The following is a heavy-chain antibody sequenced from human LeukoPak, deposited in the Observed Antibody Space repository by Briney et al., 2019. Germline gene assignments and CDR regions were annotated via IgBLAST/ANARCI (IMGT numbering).Heavy chain of an antibody. Sequence: GESLKVSCKGSGYSFTSYWIGWVRQMPGKGLEWMGIIYPGDSDTRYSPSFQGQVTISVDKSISTAYLQWSSLKASDTAMYYCARHFPYSSSWYEDYWGQGTLVTVSS. CDR3: ARHFPYSSSWYEDY. D-gene: IGHD6-13*01. J-gene: IGHJ4*02. V-gene: IGHV5-51*01. CDR2: IYPGDSDT. CDR1: GYSFTSYW.